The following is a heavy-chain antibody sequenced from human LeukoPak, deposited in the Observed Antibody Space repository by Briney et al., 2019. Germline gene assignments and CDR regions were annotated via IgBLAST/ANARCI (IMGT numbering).Heavy chain of an antibody. V-gene: IGHV4-59*08. CDR1: GGSISSYY. CDR3: ARQDGQWLSGIHDY. D-gene: IGHD3-22*01. Sequence: SSETLSLTCTVSGGSISSYYWSWIRQPPGKGLEWIGYIYYSGSTNYNPSLKSRVTISVDTSKNQFSLKLSSVTAADTAVYYCARQDGQWLSGIHDYWGQGTLVTVSS. J-gene: IGHJ4*02. CDR2: IYYSGST.